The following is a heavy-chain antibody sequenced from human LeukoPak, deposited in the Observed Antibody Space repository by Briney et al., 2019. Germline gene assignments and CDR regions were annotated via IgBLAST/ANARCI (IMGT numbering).Heavy chain of an antibody. Sequence: GGSLRLSCAASGFTFSSYAMSWVRQAPGKGLEWVSAISGSGGSTYYADSVKGRFTISRDNSKNTLYMQMNSLRAEDTAVYYCAKGGAYYYDSSAYYRDWGQGTLVTVSS. V-gene: IGHV3-23*01. CDR1: GFTFSSYA. J-gene: IGHJ4*02. CDR3: AKGGAYYYDSSAYYRD. D-gene: IGHD3-22*01. CDR2: ISGSGGST.